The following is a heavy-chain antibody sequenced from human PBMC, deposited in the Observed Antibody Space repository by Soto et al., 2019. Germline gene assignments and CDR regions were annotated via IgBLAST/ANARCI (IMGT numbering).Heavy chain of an antibody. D-gene: IGHD3-22*01. Sequence: LRLSCAASGFTFSDYYMSWIRRAPGKGLEWVSYISSSDNIIYYADSVKGRFTISRDNAKNSLYLQMNSLRAEDTAVYYCARDLGYYDSSGYFDYWGQGSLVTVS. V-gene: IGHV3-11*01. CDR3: ARDLGYYDSSGYFDY. CDR2: ISSSDNII. J-gene: IGHJ4*02. CDR1: GFTFSDYY.